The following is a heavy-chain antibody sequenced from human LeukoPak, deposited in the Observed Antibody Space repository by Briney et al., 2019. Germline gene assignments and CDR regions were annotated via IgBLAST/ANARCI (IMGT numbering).Heavy chain of an antibody. J-gene: IGHJ4*02. D-gene: IGHD1-26*01. V-gene: IGHV3-30*03. CDR3: ARLKWGSGDDFDY. CDR1: GFTFSSYG. Sequence: PGGSLRLSCAASGFTFSSYGMHWVRQAPGKGLEWVAVISYDGSNKYYADSVRGRFSISRDNSKNTLYLQMNTLRAEDTAVYYCARLKWGSGDDFDYWGQGTLVTVSS. CDR2: ISYDGSNK.